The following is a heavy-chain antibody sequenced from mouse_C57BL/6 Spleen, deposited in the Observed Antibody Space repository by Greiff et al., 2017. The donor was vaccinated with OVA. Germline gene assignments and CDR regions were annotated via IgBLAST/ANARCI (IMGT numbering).Heavy chain of an antibody. CDR2: ISYDGSN. D-gene: IGHD2-1*01. CDR3: ARVIYYGPSPYAMDY. CDR1: GYSITSGYY. J-gene: IGHJ4*01. V-gene: IGHV3-6*01. Sequence: EVKLQESGPGLVKPSQSLSLTCSVTGYSITSGYYWYWIRQLPGNKLEWVGYISYDGSNNYNPSLKNRITFTRDTSKNKFFLKLNSVNTEDTATNYCARVIYYGPSPYAMDYWGQGTSVTVSS.